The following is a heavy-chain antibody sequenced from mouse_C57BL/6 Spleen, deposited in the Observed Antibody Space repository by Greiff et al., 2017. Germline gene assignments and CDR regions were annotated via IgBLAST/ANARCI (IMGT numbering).Heavy chain of an antibody. V-gene: IGHV5-16*01. J-gene: IGHJ1*03. Sequence: EVKLVESEGGLVQPGSSMKLSCTASGFTFSDYYMAWVRQVPEKGLEWVANINYDGSSTYYLDSLKSRFIISRDNAKNILYLHMSSLKSEDTATYYCARRYYDGWYFDGWGTGTTVTVSS. CDR1: GFTFSDYY. CDR3: ARRYYDGWYFDG. D-gene: IGHD1-1*01. CDR2: INYDGSST.